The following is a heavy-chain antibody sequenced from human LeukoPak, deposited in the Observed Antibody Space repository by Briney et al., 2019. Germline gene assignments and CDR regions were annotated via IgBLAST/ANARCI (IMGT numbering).Heavy chain of an antibody. CDR3: ARARWELLNPPRYYFDY. D-gene: IGHD1-26*01. Sequence: PGGSLRLSCAASGFTFGAYSMSWVRQAPGKGLEWVSYISSTSSTIYADSVKGRFTISRDNAKNSLYLQMNSLRAEDTAVYYCARARWELLNPPRYYFDYWGQGTLVTVSS. CDR2: ISSTSSTI. J-gene: IGHJ4*02. V-gene: IGHV3-48*04. CDR1: GFTFGAYS.